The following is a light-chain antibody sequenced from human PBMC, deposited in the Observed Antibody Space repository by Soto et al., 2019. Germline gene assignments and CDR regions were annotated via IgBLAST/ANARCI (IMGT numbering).Light chain of an antibody. V-gene: IGLV2-23*01. Sequence: QSALTQPASVSGSPGQSITISCTGTSSDVGSYKLVSWYQQHPGKAPKLMIYEGTKRPSGVSDRFSGSKSGNTASLTISGLQTDYEADYYCCSYAGSSTWVFGGGTKLTVL. CDR1: SSDVGSYKL. CDR2: EGT. CDR3: CSYAGSSTWV. J-gene: IGLJ3*02.